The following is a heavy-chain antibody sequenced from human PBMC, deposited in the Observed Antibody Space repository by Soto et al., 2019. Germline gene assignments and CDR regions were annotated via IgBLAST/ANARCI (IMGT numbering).Heavy chain of an antibody. V-gene: IGHV3-48*01. Sequence: GGSLRLSCAASGFTFSRFSMHWVRQAPGKGLEWVSYISSSSSTIYYADSVKGRFTISRDHAKNSLYLQMDSLRAGDTAVYYCAREAWGIAAAGDNWGQGTPVTVSS. J-gene: IGHJ4*02. CDR2: ISSSSSTI. CDR1: GFTFSRFS. CDR3: AREAWGIAAAGDN. D-gene: IGHD6-13*01.